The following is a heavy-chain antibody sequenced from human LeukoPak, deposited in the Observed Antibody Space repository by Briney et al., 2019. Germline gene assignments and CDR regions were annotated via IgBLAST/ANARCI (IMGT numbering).Heavy chain of an antibody. J-gene: IGHJ6*03. CDR2: IYYSGST. D-gene: IGHD3-10*01. Sequence: SETLSLTCTVSGGSISSSSYYWGWIRQPPGKGLEWIGSIYYSGSTYYNPSLKSRVTMSVDTSKNQFSLKLSSVTAADTAGYYCARAVGSGSFQTYYYYMDVWGKGTTVTISS. V-gene: IGHV4-39*07. CDR3: ARAVGSGSFQTYYYYMDV. CDR1: GGSISSSSYY.